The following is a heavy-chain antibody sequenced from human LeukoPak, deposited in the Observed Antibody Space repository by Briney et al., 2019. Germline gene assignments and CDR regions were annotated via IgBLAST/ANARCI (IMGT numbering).Heavy chain of an antibody. D-gene: IGHD5-18*01. CDR2: IYYSGST. Sequence: SETLSLTCTVSGGSISSSSYYWGWIRQPPGKGLEWIGSIYYSGSTYYNPSLKSRVTISVDTSKNQFSLKLSSVTAADTAVYYCARDKSPKSGYSYGSIDYWGQGTLVTVSS. V-gene: IGHV4-39*07. CDR1: GGSISSSSYY. CDR3: ARDKSPKSGYSYGSIDY. J-gene: IGHJ4*02.